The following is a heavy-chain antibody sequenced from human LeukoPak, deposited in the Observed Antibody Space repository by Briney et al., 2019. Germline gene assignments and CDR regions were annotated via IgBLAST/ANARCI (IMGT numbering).Heavy chain of an antibody. CDR2: MNPNSGNT. CDR1: GYTFTSYD. V-gene: IGHV1-8*01. J-gene: IGHJ4*02. D-gene: IGHD3-22*01. Sequence: GASVKVSCKASGYTFTSYDINWVRQAAGQGLEWMGWMNPNSGNTGYAQKFQGRVTMTRNTSISTAYMELSSLRSEDTAVYYCATSPSYYYDSSGYPDYWGQGTLVSASS. CDR3: ATSPSYYYDSSGYPDY.